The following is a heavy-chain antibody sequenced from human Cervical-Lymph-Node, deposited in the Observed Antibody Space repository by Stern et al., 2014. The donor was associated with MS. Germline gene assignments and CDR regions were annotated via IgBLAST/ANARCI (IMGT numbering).Heavy chain of an antibody. V-gene: IGHV4-59*01. CDR1: GGSISSYY. D-gene: IGHD6-13*01. J-gene: IGHJ4*02. Sequence: QVQLQESGPGLVKPSETLSLTCTVSGGSISSYYWSWIRQPPGKGLEWIAYIYYSGPTDYNPSLQGRVTLSVDTSKNQISLRLSSVTAADTAVYYCARGYSSSWYGGRFFNYWGQGTLVTVSS. CDR2: IYYSGPT. CDR3: ARGYSSSWYGGRFFNY.